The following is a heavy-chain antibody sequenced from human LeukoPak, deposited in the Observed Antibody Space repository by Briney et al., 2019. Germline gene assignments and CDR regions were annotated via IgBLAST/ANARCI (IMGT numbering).Heavy chain of an antibody. Sequence: PGRSLRLSCAASGFTFDDYAMHWVRQAPGKGLEWVSGISWNSGSIGYADSVKGRFTISRDNAKNSLYLQMNSLRAEDTALYYCAKGLAAATSAFDIRGQGTMVTVSS. J-gene: IGHJ3*02. CDR2: ISWNSGSI. CDR1: GFTFDDYA. V-gene: IGHV3-9*01. CDR3: AKGLAAATSAFDI. D-gene: IGHD6-13*01.